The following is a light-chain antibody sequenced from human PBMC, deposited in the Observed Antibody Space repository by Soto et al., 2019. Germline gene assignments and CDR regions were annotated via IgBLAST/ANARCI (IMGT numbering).Light chain of an antibody. V-gene: IGKV1-27*01. CDR3: QNYNGAPWT. J-gene: IGKJ1*01. CDR1: QDLSNY. CDR2: AAS. Sequence: DIQMTQSPSSLSASVGDRVTITCRASQDLSNYLAWYQQKPGKVPKLLIYAASTLHSGVPSRFSGRGSGTDFPLTISGLQREDVANYYCQNYNGAPWTFGQGTKVEIE.